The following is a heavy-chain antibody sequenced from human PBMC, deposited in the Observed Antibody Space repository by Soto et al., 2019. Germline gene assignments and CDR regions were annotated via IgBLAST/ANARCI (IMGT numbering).Heavy chain of an antibody. CDR1: GYTFTSYG. V-gene: IGHV1-18*01. D-gene: IGHD6-13*01. Sequence: ASVKVSCKASGYTFTSYGISWVRQAPGQGLEWMGWISAYNGNTNYAQKLQGRVTMTTDTSTSTAYMELRSLRSDDTAVYYWARFSYSSGWYDRSAVPEYFRHWGQGTRFTVSS. J-gene: IGHJ1*01. CDR3: ARFSYSSGWYDRSAVPEYFRH. CDR2: ISAYNGNT.